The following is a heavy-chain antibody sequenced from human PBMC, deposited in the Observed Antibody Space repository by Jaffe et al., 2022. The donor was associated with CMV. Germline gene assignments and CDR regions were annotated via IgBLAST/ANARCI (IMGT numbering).Heavy chain of an antibody. J-gene: IGHJ6*03. Sequence: QVQLQESGPGLVKPSETLSLTCTVSGGSISSYYWSWIRQPPGKGLEWIGYIYYSGSTNYNPSLKSRVTISVDTSKNQFSLKLSSVTAADTAVYYCARERGSGYDWGPNYYYYYYMDVWGKGTTVTVSS. V-gene: IGHV4-59*01. CDR3: ARERGSGYDWGPNYYYYYYMDV. D-gene: IGHD5-12*01. CDR2: IYYSGST. CDR1: GGSISSYY.